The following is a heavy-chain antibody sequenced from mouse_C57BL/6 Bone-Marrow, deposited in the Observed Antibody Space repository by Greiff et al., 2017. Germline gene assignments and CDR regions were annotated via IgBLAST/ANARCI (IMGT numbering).Heavy chain of an antibody. CDR3: AREAVVATRAMDY. Sequence: EVQLQQSGPELVKPGASVKISCKASGYTFTDYYMNWVKQSHGKSLEWIGDINPNNGGTSYNQKFKGKATLTVDKSSSKAYMELRSLTSEDSAVYYCAREAVVATRAMDYWGQGTSVTVSS. J-gene: IGHJ4*01. V-gene: IGHV1-26*01. CDR1: GYTFTDYY. CDR2: INPNNGGT. D-gene: IGHD1-1*01.